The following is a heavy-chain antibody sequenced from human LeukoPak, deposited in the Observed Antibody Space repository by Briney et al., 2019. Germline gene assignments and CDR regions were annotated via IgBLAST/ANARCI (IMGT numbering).Heavy chain of an antibody. V-gene: IGHV4-31*03. D-gene: IGHD5-12*01. CDR3: ARWGNSGYASGYFDY. J-gene: IGHJ4*02. CDR2: IYYSGST. Sequence: PSETLSLTCTVSGDSISSGGNYWSWLRQHPGKGLEWIGYIYYSGSTYYNPSLKSRLTISVDMPKNHFSLKLSSVTAADTAMYYCARWGNSGYASGYFDYWGQGTLVTVSS. CDR1: GDSISSGGNY.